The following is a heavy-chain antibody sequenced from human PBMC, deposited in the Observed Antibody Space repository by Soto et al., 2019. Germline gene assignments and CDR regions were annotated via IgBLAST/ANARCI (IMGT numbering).Heavy chain of an antibody. CDR1: GFTFCRYW. Sequence: EVQLVESGGGLVPSGGSLRLSCAASGFTFCRYWMSWVRQGPGKGPEWVANIKQAGSEIYYVDSVKGRFTISRDNAKSSLYLQMPSLRAEDTAVYHCAKSLSAIPGDSWGEGTLVTVSS. D-gene: IGHD2-2*01. CDR2: IKQAGSEI. J-gene: IGHJ4*02. V-gene: IGHV3-7*05. CDR3: AKSLSAIPGDS.